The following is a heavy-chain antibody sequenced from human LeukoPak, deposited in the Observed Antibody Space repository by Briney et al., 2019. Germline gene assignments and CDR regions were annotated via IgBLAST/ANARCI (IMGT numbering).Heavy chain of an antibody. V-gene: IGHV3-23*01. D-gene: IGHD6-13*01. J-gene: IGHJ4*02. CDR3: AKDHSGYSSSWGGADYFDY. CDR1: GFTFSSYA. CDR2: ISGSGGNT. Sequence: PGGSLRLSCAASGFTFSSYAMTWVRQAPGKGLEWVSSISGSGGNTYYADSVKGRFTISRDNSKNTLYLQMNSLRAEDTAVYYCAKDHSGYSSSWGGADYFDYWGQGTLVTVSS.